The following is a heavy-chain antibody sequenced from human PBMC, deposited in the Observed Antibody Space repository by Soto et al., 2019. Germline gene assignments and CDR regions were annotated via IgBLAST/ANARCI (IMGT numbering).Heavy chain of an antibody. CDR3: ARDKVRGSGSSWGSWFDP. Sequence: QVPLVQSGAEVKKPGASVKVSCKASGYTFTSYGISWVRQAPGQGLEWMGWISAYNGNTNYAQKLEGRVTMTTDTSTSTAYMELRSLRSDDTAVYYCARDKVRGSGSSWGSWFDPWGQGTLVTVSS. D-gene: IGHD3-10*01. CDR1: GYTFTSYG. CDR2: ISAYNGNT. J-gene: IGHJ5*02. V-gene: IGHV1-18*01.